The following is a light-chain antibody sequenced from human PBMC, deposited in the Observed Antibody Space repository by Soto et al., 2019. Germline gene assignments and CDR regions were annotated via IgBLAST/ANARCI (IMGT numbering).Light chain of an antibody. CDR3: QSADSSGTYV. CDR1: ALPKQY. CDR2: KDS. Sequence: SYELTQPPSVSVSPGQTARITCSGDALPKQYAYWYQQKPGQAPVLVIYKDSERPSGIPERFSGSSSGTTVTLTISGVQADDEADYYCQSADSSGTYVVGNGTKVTVL. V-gene: IGLV3-25*02. J-gene: IGLJ1*01.